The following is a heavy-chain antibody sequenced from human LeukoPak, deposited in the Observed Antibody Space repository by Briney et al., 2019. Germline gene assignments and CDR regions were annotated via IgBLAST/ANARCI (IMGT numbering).Heavy chain of an antibody. J-gene: IGHJ4*02. V-gene: IGHV4-59*01. CDR1: GGSISSYY. D-gene: IGHD5-24*01. Sequence: SETLSLTCTVSGGSISSYYWSWIRQPPGKGLEWIGYIYYSGSTNHNPSLKSRVTISVDTSKNQFSLKLSSVTAADTAVYYCARIDGYNYDYWGQGTLVTVSS. CDR3: ARIDGYNYDY. CDR2: IYYSGST.